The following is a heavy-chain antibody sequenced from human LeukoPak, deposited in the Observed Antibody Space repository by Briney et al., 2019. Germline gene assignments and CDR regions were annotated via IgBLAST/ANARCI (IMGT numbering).Heavy chain of an antibody. D-gene: IGHD3-10*01. CDR2: INHSGST. Sequence: TSETLSLTCAVYGGSFSGYYWSWIRQPPGKGLEWIGEINHSGSTNYNPSLKGRVTISVDTSKNQFSLKLSSVTAADTAVYYCARVVKYYYGSGSYSPYYYYYYMDVWGKGTTVTVSS. CDR3: ARVVKYYYGSGSYSPYYYYYYMDV. J-gene: IGHJ6*03. CDR1: GGSFSGYY. V-gene: IGHV4-34*01.